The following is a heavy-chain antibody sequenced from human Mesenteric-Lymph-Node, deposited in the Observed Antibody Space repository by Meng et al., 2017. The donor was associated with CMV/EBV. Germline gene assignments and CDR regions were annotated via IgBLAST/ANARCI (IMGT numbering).Heavy chain of an antibody. Sequence: GGSLRLSCAASGFTFSSYSMHWVRQAPGKGLEWVAVMSYDGSSEYSADSVKGRFTISRDNSKNTLYLQMNSLRTDDTAVYYCAREVGSSSWHSPYYYFGMDVWGQGTTVTVSS. CDR1: GFTFSSYS. CDR2: MSYDGSSE. CDR3: AREVGSSSWHSPYYYFGMDV. J-gene: IGHJ6*02. V-gene: IGHV3-30*14. D-gene: IGHD6-13*01.